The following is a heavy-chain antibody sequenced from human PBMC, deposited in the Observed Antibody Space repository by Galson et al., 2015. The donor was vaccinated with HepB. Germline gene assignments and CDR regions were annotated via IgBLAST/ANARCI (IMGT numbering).Heavy chain of an antibody. CDR2: IWYDGSNK. CDR1: GFTFSSYG. J-gene: IGHJ4*02. CDR3: ARDKYLAAAYYFDY. Sequence: SLRLSCAASGFTFSSYGMHWVRQAPGKGLEWVAVIWYDGSNKYYADSVKGRFTISRDNSKNTLYLQMNSLRAEDTAVYYCARDKYLAAAYYFDYWGQGTLVTVSS. V-gene: IGHV3-33*08. D-gene: IGHD6-13*01.